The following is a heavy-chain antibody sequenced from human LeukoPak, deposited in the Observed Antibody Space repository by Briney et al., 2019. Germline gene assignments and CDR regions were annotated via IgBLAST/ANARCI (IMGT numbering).Heavy chain of an antibody. CDR3: ARATGWYPDY. Sequence: GGSLRLSCAASGFTFSNYWMSWIRQAPGKGLEWVANMKQDGSEINYVGSVKGRFTISRDNAKNSLYLQMSSLRVEDTAVYYCARATGWYPDYWGQGTLVTVSS. CDR1: GFTFSNYW. J-gene: IGHJ4*02. CDR2: MKQDGSEI. V-gene: IGHV3-7*01. D-gene: IGHD6-19*01.